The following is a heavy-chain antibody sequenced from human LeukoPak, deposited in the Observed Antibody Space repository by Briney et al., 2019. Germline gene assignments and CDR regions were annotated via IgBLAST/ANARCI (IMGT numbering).Heavy chain of an antibody. CDR1: GGSFSGYY. J-gene: IGHJ4*02. D-gene: IGHD3-10*01. Sequence: SETLSLTCAVYGGSFSGYYWSWIRQPPGKGLEWIGYIYYSGSTNYNPSLKSRVTISVDTSKNQFSLKLSSVTAANTAVYYCARDSRRFGELLYDYYFDYWGQGTLVTVSS. V-gene: IGHV4-59*01. CDR2: IYYSGST. CDR3: ARDSRRFGELLYDYYFDY.